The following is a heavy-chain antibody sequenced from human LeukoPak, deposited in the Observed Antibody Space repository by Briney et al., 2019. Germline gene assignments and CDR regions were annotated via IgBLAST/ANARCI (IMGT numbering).Heavy chain of an antibody. CDR3: ATQILLCHYY. Sequence: SETLSLTCAVYGGSFSGYYWSWIRQPPGKGLEWIGEINHSGSTNYNPSLKSRVTISGDTSNNQFSLKLTSVTAADTAMYYCATQILLCHYYWGQGTLVTVSS. D-gene: IGHD3-10*01. J-gene: IGHJ4*02. V-gene: IGHV4-34*01. CDR1: GGSFSGYY. CDR2: INHSGST.